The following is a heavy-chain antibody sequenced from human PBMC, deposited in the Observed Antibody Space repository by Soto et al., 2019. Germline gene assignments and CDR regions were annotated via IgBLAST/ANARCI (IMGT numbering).Heavy chain of an antibody. CDR3: ARACGDYCLTPRAFDY. V-gene: IGHV4-34*01. CDR1: GESFSAYY. Sequence: QVQLQQWGAGLLKPSETLSLTCGVDGESFSAYYWYWIRQPPGKGLEWIGEANNSGNTNYNPSLKSRATISVDMSKNHFSLRLNSVTAADTALYFCARACGDYCLTPRAFDYWGQGALFTVSS. D-gene: IGHD4-17*01. J-gene: IGHJ4*02. CDR2: ANNSGNT.